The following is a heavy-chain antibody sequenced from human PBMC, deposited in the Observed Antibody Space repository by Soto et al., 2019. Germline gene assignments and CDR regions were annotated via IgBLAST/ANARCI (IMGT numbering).Heavy chain of an antibody. CDR3: ANALGGTLYYYYMDV. D-gene: IGHD3-16*01. CDR1: GFTFSSYA. CDR2: ISGSGGST. J-gene: IGHJ6*03. V-gene: IGHV3-23*01. Sequence: GGSLRLSCAASGFTFSSYAMSWVRQAPGKGLEWVSAISGSGGSTYYADSVKGRFTISRDNSKNTLYLQMNSLRAEDTAVYYCANALGGTLYYYYMDVWGKGTTVPVSS.